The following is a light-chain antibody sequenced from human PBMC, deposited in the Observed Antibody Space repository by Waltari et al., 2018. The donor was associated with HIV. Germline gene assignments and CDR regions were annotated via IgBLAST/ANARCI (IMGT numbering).Light chain of an antibody. Sequence: QSALTQPASVSGSPGQSITIFCIGTSSDISAYNSVAWYQQHPGKAPKLSVYGVPMRPPGFSARSSGPRSATTASLTISGLQDDDESDYYCSSYTTTATLVFGTGTKVTVL. V-gene: IGLV2-14*03. CDR2: GVP. J-gene: IGLJ1*01. CDR3: SSYTTTATLV. CDR1: SSDISAYNS.